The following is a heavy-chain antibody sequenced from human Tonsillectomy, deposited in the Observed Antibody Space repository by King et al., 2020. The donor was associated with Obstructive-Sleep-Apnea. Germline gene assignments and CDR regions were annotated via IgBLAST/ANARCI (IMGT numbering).Heavy chain of an antibody. D-gene: IGHD5-18*01. CDR3: ARDQEYSYGYEVNYYYGMDV. CDR1: GGSISSSSYY. CDR2: IYYSGST. J-gene: IGHJ6*02. Sequence: QLQESGPGLVKPSETLSLTCTVSGGSISSSSYYWGWIRQPPGKGLEWIGRIYYSGSTYYNPSLKSRVTISVDTSKNQFSLKLSSVTAADTAVYYCARDQEYSYGYEVNYYYGMDVWGQGTTVTVSS. V-gene: IGHV4-39*07.